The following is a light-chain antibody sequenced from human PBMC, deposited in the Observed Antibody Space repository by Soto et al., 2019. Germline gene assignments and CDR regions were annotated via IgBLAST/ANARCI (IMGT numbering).Light chain of an antibody. CDR2: AAS. CDR3: QQANSFPLT. Sequence: DLPMTQSPSSVSASVGVSVTITCRASQGTGSWLAWYQQKPGKAPKLLFYAASSLQSGVPSRFSGSGSVTDFTLTISSLQPEDFAPYYCQQANSFPLTFGGGTKVEIK. J-gene: IGKJ4*01. CDR1: QGTGSW. V-gene: IGKV1-12*01.